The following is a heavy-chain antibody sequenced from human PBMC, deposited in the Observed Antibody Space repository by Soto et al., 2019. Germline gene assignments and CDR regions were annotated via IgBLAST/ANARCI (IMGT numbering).Heavy chain of an antibody. J-gene: IGHJ4*02. CDR1: GGSISSGGYY. Sequence: QVQLQESGPGLGKPSQTLSLTCTVSGGSISSGGYYWSWIRQHPGKGLEWIGYIYYSGSTYYNPSLKSRVTISVDTSKNQFSLKLSSVTAADTAVYYCARANWGITIFGVVIYYFDYWGQGTLVTVSS. CDR2: IYYSGST. CDR3: ARANWGITIFGVVIYYFDY. D-gene: IGHD3-3*01. V-gene: IGHV4-31*03.